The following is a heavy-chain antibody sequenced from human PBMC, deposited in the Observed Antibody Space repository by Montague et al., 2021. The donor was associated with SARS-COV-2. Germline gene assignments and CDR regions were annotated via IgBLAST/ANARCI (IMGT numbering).Heavy chain of an antibody. J-gene: IGHJ4*02. V-gene: IGHV2-70*04. CDR2: IDWDDDK. CDR3: ARSYYDILTAYYTPFDY. Sequence: PALVKPTQTLTLTCTFSGFSLSTSGMRASWIRQSPGKALEWLARIDWDDDKFYSTSLKTRLTISKDTSKNQVVLTMTNMDPVDTATYYCARSYYDILTAYYTPFDYWGQGTLVTVSS. CDR1: GFSLSTSGMR. D-gene: IGHD3-9*01.